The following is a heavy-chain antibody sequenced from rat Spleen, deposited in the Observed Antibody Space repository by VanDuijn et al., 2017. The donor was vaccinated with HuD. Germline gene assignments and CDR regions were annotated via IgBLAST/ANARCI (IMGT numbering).Heavy chain of an antibody. Sequence: QVQLKESGPGLVQPSQTLSLTCTVSGFSLTSYSVSWVRQPSGKGPEWMGRMWYDGDTTYNSALKSRLSISRDTSKSQVFLKMNSLQTEYIATYYCARELGPSYYFDYWGQGVMVTVTS. CDR1: GFSLTSYS. CDR2: MWYDGDT. J-gene: IGHJ2*01. D-gene: IGHD4-6*01. CDR3: ARELGPSYYFDY. V-gene: IGHV2-34*01.